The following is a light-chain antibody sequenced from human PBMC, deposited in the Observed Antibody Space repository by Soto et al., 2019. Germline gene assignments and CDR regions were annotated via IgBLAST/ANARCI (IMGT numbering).Light chain of an antibody. CDR1: QSISRY. Sequence: DIQMTQSPSSLSAFIGDRVTITCRASQSISRYLNWYQHRPGEAPKLLIYAASYLETGVSTRFSGSGSGTDFSFTITTLRPEDSGTYYCQQHDTRPTMTFGQGTRLEIK. CDR2: AAS. J-gene: IGKJ5*01. CDR3: QQHDTRPTMT. V-gene: IGKV1-33*01.